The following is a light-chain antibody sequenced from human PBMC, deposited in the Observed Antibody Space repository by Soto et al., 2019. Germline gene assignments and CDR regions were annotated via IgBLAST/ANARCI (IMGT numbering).Light chain of an antibody. Sequence: EIVLTQFPATLSLSPGDRSTLSCRASQSVGSYLGWYQQRPGQAPRLLIYDASNRATGIPARFSGSGSGTAFTLTISSLEPEDFAVYYCQQRSDWPSTFGGGTKVEIK. CDR2: DAS. J-gene: IGKJ4*01. V-gene: IGKV3-11*01. CDR3: QQRSDWPST. CDR1: QSVGSY.